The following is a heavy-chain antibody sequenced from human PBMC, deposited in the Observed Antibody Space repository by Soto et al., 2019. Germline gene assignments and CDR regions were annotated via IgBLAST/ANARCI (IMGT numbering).Heavy chain of an antibody. J-gene: IGHJ4*02. CDR1: GFTFRSYA. V-gene: IGHV3-23*01. CDR3: ARRSSSWYFDY. CDR2: ISGSDGST. Sequence: PGGSLRLSCAASGFTFRSYAMNWVRQAPGKGLDWVSVISGSDGSTYYADSVKGRFTISRDNSKNTLNLQMNSLRAEDTAVYYCARRSSSWYFDYWGQGP. D-gene: IGHD6-13*01.